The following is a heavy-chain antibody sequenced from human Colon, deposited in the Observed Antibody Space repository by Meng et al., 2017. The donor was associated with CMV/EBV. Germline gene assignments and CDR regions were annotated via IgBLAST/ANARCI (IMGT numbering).Heavy chain of an antibody. V-gene: IGHV5-51*01. Sequence: GANCATYERAWVRQMRGKGLRWMGIIHPGDSDTRCSPSWQGQVTMSADKSTSTAYLQWSSLKASDTAMYYCARRYDYGGESDAFDIWGQGTMVTVSS. D-gene: IGHD4-23*01. J-gene: IGHJ3*02. CDR3: ARRYDYGGESDAFDI. CDR2: IHPGDSDT. CDR1: GANCATYE.